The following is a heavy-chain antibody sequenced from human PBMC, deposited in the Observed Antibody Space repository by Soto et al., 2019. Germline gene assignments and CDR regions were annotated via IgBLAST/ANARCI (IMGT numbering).Heavy chain of an antibody. CDR3: ASQSLNYYGMDV. J-gene: IGHJ6*02. V-gene: IGHV3-48*03. CDR1: GFTFSTYE. CDR2: ISSSGSTI. Sequence: GGSLRLSCAASGFTFSTYEMNWVRQAPGKGLEWVSYISSSGSTIYYVDSVKGRFTISRDNAKKSLYLQMNSLRADDTAVYYCASQSLNYYGMDVWGQGTTVTVSS.